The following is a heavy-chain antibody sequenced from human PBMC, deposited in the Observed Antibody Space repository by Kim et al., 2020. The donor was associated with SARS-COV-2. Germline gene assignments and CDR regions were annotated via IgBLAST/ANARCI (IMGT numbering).Heavy chain of an antibody. D-gene: IGHD3-10*01. J-gene: IGHJ4*02. CDR1: GFTFSNYG. V-gene: IGHV3-23*01. Sequence: GGSLRLSCAASGFTFSNYGMTWVRQTPGKGLEWVSSFTGDGLTHYADSVKGRFTISRDNSKNMLYLQMNSLRAEDTAVYYFGDSHGAGSHFSYWGQGTLVTVSS. CDR3: GDSHGAGSHFSY. CDR2: FTGDGLT.